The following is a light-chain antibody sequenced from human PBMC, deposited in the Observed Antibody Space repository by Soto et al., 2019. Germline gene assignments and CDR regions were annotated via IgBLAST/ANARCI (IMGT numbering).Light chain of an antibody. V-gene: IGKV1-39*01. CDR1: QSITNY. CDR3: QQSYSRPLT. Sequence: DIQMTQSPSSLSASVGDRVTITCRASQSITNYLNWYQQKVGKVPQLLIYAASTLQSGVPSRFSGIGSGTDFTLTINNLQPEDFATYYCQQSYSRPLTFGGGTKVE. CDR2: AAS. J-gene: IGKJ4*01.